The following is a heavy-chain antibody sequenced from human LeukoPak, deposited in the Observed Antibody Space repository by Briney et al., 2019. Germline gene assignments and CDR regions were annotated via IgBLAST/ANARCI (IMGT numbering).Heavy chain of an antibody. CDR3: ARRLEGPHDYGDYGDY. CDR1: GGSISSSSYY. D-gene: IGHD4-17*01. J-gene: IGHJ4*02. CDR2: IYYSGST. V-gene: IGHV4-39*01. Sequence: NPSETLSLTCTVSGGSISSSSYYWGWIRQPPGKGLEWIGSIYYSGSTYYNPSLKSRVTISVDTSKNQFSLKLSSVTAADTAVYYCARRLEGPHDYGDYGDYWGQGTLVTVSS.